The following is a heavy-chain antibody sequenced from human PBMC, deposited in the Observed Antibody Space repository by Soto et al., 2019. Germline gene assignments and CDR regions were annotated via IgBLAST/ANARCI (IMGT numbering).Heavy chain of an antibody. CDR1: EFTFSTYS. D-gene: IGHD3-22*01. Sequence: EVQLVESGGGLVKPGGSLRLSCAASEFTFSTYSMNWVRQAPGKGLEWVSSISSSSSYIYYADSVKGRFTISSDNANNSLYLQINRLRAEDTAVYYCARVVAYYDHYYYYGIDFWGQGTTVTLSS. CDR3: ARVVAYYDHYYYYGIDF. V-gene: IGHV3-21*01. J-gene: IGHJ6*02. CDR2: ISSSSSYI.